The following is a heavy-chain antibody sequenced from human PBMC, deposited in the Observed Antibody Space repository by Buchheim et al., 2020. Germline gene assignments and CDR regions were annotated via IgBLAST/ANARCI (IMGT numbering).Heavy chain of an antibody. CDR3: ARRANYYDSSGIYYFYYYYYGMDV. D-gene: IGHD3-22*01. J-gene: IGHJ6*02. CDR2: IYYSGST. CDR1: GGSISSSSYY. V-gene: IGHV4-39*01. Sequence: QLQLQESGPGLVKPSETLSLTCTVSGGSISSSSYYWGWIRQPPGKGLEWIGSIYYSGSTYYNPSLKSRVPISVATSKNPFSLKLSSVTAADTAVYYCARRANYYDSSGIYYFYYYYYGMDVWGQGTT.